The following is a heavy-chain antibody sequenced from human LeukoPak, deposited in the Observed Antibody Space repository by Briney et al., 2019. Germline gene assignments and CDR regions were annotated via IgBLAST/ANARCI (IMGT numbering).Heavy chain of an antibody. CDR3: AKVSHLKAYCGGDCYSAIDI. Sequence: GGSLRLSCTASGFIFNIHGMHCVRQGPGKGPEWVAFIRYDGTNKYYADSVKGRFTISRDNSKNTLYQQMNSLRAEDTAVYYCAKVSHLKAYCGGDCYSAIDIWGQGTMVTVSS. CDR1: GFIFNIHG. J-gene: IGHJ3*02. CDR2: IRYDGTNK. D-gene: IGHD2-21*02. V-gene: IGHV3-30*02.